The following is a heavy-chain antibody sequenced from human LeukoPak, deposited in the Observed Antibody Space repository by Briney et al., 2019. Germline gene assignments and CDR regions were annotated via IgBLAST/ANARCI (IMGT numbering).Heavy chain of an antibody. V-gene: IGHV3-23*01. CDR2: ISGSGGST. CDR1: GFTFSSYA. Sequence: GGSLRLSCAASGFTFSSYAMSWVRQVPGKGLEWVSAISGSGGSTYYADSVKGRFTISRDNSKNTLYLQMNSLRAEDTAVYYCAKSPMVRGVPYYYYGMDVWGQGTTVTVSS. D-gene: IGHD3-10*01. CDR3: AKSPMVRGVPYYYYGMDV. J-gene: IGHJ6*02.